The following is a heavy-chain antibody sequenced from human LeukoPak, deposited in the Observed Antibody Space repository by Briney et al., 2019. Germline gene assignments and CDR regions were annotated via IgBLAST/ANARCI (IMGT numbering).Heavy chain of an antibody. D-gene: IGHD6-13*01. CDR3: ARDGVRTRLAAGGHRFDY. Sequence: GGSLRLSCAASGFTFSSYAMHWVRQAPGKGLEWVAVISYDGSNKYYADSVKGRFTISRDNSKNTLYLQMNSLRAEDTAVYYCARDGVRTRLAAGGHRFDYWGQGTLVTVSS. V-gene: IGHV3-30*04. J-gene: IGHJ4*02. CDR2: ISYDGSNK. CDR1: GFTFSSYA.